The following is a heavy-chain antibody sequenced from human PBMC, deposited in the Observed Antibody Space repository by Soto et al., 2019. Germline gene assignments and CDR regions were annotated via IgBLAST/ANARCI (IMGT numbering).Heavy chain of an antibody. CDR1: GGSVSGYY. CDR3: ARGWIQLGYGMDV. J-gene: IGHJ6*02. Sequence: PSETLSLTFAVYGGSVSGYYRSWIRQPPGKGLEWIGEINHSGSTNYNPSLKSRVTISVDTSKNQFSLNLSSVTAAATAVYYCARGWIQLGYGMDVWGQGTTVTDSS. D-gene: IGHD5-18*01. CDR2: INHSGST. V-gene: IGHV4-34*01.